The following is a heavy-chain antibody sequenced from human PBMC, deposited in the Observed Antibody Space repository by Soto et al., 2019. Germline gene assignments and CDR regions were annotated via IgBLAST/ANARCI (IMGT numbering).Heavy chain of an antibody. Sequence: EVQLLESRGGLVQPGGSLRLSCAASGFSFSSYAMSWVRQAPRKGLEWVSTIGDSGVNTYYADSVKGRFTISRDNSKSTLYLQMTSLRVEDTAVYYCAKRGSKYFAYWGQGTLVPVSS. CDR1: GFSFSSYA. CDR2: IGDSGVNT. J-gene: IGHJ4*02. CDR3: AKRGSKYFAY. D-gene: IGHD3-16*01. V-gene: IGHV3-23*01.